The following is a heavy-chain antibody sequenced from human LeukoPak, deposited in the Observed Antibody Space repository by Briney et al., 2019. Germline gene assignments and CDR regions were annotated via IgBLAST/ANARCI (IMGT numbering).Heavy chain of an antibody. CDR3: ARVGWLSGYYYYGMDV. CDR1: GGSFSGYY. J-gene: IGHJ6*04. Sequence: SETLSLTCAVYGGSFSGYYWNWIRQPPGKGLEWIGEINHSGSTNYNPSLKSRVTISVDTSKNQFSLKLSSVTAADTAMYYCARVGWLSGYYYYGMDVWGKGTTVTVSS. V-gene: IGHV4-34*01. D-gene: IGHD3-22*01. CDR2: INHSGST.